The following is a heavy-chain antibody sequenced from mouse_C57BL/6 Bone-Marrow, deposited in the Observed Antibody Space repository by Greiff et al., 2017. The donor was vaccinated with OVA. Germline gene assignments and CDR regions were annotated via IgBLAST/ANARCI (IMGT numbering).Heavy chain of an antibody. D-gene: IGHD3-2*02. CDR3: ARRTAQALDYYAMDY. V-gene: IGHV1-14*01. CDR1: GYTFTSYV. CDR2: IYPYNDGT. J-gene: IGHJ4*01. Sequence: VQLQQSGPELVKPGASVKMSCKASGYTFTSYVMHWVKQKPGQGLEWIGYIYPYNDGTKYNEKFKGKATLTSDKSSSTAYMELSSLTSEDSAVYYCARRTAQALDYYAMDYWGQGTSVTVSS.